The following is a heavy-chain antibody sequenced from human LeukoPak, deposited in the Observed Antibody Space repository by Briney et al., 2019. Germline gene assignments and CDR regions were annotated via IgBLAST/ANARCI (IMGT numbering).Heavy chain of an antibody. J-gene: IGHJ4*02. CDR2: ISGYNGNT. CDR3: ARAPNYSGSGSFFSDS. V-gene: IGHV1-18*01. Sequence: ASVKVSCKASGYTFTNYGITWVRQAPGQGLEWMGWISGYNGNTRYAQKVQDRVTVTTDTSTTIAYMELRSLRSDDTAVYYCARAPNYSGSGSFFSDSWGQGTLVTVSS. D-gene: IGHD3-10*01. CDR1: GYTFTNYG.